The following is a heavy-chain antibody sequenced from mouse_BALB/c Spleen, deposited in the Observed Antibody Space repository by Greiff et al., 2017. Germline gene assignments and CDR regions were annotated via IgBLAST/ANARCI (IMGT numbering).Heavy chain of an antibody. CDR3: AREEPYAMDY. V-gene: IGHV5-6-3*01. CDR1: GFTFSSYG. Sequence: EVKLVESGGGLVQPGGSLKLSCAASGFTFSSYGMSWVRQTPDKRLELVATINSNGGSTYYPDSVKGRFTISRDNAKNTLYLQMSSLKSEDTAMYYCAREEPYAMDYWGQGTSVTVSS. CDR2: INSNGGST. J-gene: IGHJ4*01.